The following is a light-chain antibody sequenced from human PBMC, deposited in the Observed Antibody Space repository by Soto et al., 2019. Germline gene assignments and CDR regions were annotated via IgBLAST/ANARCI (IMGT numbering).Light chain of an antibody. J-gene: IGLJ3*02. CDR3: VAWDDNLSARV. V-gene: IGLV1-47*01. CDR1: RSNIGSSI. CDR2: MNN. Sequence: QSVLTQPPSLSGTPGQTVTISCIGSRSNIGSSIVHWYQQLPGTAPKHLIYMNNQRPSGVPDRFSGSKSGTSAALVISGLRSDDEADYYCVAWDDNLSARVFGGGTKLTVL.